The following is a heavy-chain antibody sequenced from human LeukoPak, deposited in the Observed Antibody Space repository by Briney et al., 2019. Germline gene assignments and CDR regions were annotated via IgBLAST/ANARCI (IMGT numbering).Heavy chain of an antibody. J-gene: IGHJ4*02. CDR1: GGSISSYY. D-gene: IGHD4-23*01. V-gene: IGHV4-34*01. CDR3: ARGCGNSSGFDY. CDR2: INHSGST. Sequence: NPSETLSLTCTVSGGSISSYYWSWIRQPPGKGLEWIGEINHSGSTNYNPSLKSRVTISVDTSKNQFSLKLSSVTAADTAVYYCARGCGNSSGFDYWGQGTLVTVSS.